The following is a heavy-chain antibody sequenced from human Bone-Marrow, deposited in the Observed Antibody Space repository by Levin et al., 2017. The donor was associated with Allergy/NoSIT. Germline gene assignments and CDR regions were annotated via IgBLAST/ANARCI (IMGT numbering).Heavy chain of an antibody. CDR1: GGSFSGYY. Sequence: AGGSLRLSCAVYGGSFSGYYWSWIRQPPGKGLEWIGEINHSGSTNYNPSLKSRVTISVDTSKNQFSLKLSSVTAADTAVYYCARGIVVVPLLFRSREKYGMDVWGQGTTVTVSS. CDR3: ARGIVVVPLLFRSREKYGMDV. V-gene: IGHV4-34*01. CDR2: INHSGST. D-gene: IGHD2-2*01. J-gene: IGHJ6*02.